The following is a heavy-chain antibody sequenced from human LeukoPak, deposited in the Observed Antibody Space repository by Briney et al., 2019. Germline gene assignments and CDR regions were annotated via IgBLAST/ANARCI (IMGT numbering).Heavy chain of an antibody. CDR2: IIPIFGTA. D-gene: IGHD1-1*01. Sequence: SVKVSCKASGGTFSSYAISWVRQAPGQGLEWMGGIIPIFGTANYAQKFQGRVTITADESTSTAYMELSSLRSEDTAVYYCGGTTGTTGYYYYMDVWGKGTTVTVSS. J-gene: IGHJ6*03. V-gene: IGHV1-69*13. CDR3: GGTTGTTGYYYYMDV. CDR1: GGTFSSYA.